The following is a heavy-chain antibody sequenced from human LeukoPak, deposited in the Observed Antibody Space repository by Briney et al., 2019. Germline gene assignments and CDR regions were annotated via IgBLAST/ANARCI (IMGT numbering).Heavy chain of an antibody. CDR2: ISYDGSNK. V-gene: IGHV3-30*04. CDR1: GFTFSSYA. CDR3: AKDLGGGYYFRESPSYYYGMDV. J-gene: IGHJ6*02. D-gene: IGHD3-22*01. Sequence: GRSLRLSCAASGFTFSSYAMHWVRQAPGKGLEWVAVISYDGSNKYYADSVKGRFTISRDNSKNTLYLQMNSLRAEDTAVYYCAKDLGGGYYFRESPSYYYGMDVWGQGTTVTVSS.